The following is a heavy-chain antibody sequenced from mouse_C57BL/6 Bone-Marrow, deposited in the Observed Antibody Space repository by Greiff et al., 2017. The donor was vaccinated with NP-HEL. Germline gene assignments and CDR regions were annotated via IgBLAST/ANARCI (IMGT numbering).Heavy chain of an antibody. J-gene: IGHJ4*01. CDR3: ARQGNYGSSYYAMDY. Sequence: VQLQESGPELVKPGASVKISCKASGYAFSSSWMNWVKQRPGKGLEWIGRIYPGDGDTNYNGKFKGKATLTADKSSSTAYMQLSSLTSEESAVYFCARQGNYGSSYYAMDYWGQGTSVTVSS. CDR2: IYPGDGDT. CDR1: GYAFSSSW. V-gene: IGHV1-82*01. D-gene: IGHD1-1*01.